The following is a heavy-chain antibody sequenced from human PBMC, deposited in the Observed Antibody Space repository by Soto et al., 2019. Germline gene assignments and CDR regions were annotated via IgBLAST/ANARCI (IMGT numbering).Heavy chain of an antibody. CDR2: INNDGSST. J-gene: IGHJ6*02. D-gene: IGHD2-8*01. CDR1: GFTFGRYW. CDR3: ALGYCTNGICYRNGMDV. Sequence: VGSLRLSGEAFGFTFGRYWMHWVGQAPGKGLVWVARINNDGSSTNYADSVKGRFTISRDNAQNILYLQMNSLRAEDTAEYYCALGYCTNGICYRNGMDVWGQGTTVTVSS. V-gene: IGHV3-74*01.